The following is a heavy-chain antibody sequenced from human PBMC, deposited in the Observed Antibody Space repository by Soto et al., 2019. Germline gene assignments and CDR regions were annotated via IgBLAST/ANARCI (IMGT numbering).Heavy chain of an antibody. D-gene: IGHD5-12*01. Sequence: QVQLVQSGGEVKKPGASVKVSCKASGYTFTIYGINWVLQAPGQGLEWMGWISPDNSNTNYAQKLQGRVTMTTDTSTSTAYMELRSLRSDDTAVYYCSRALGYSGYAGMNVLGQGTTVTVSS. J-gene: IGHJ6*02. V-gene: IGHV1-18*01. CDR1: GYTFTIYG. CDR3: SRALGYSGYAGMNV. CDR2: ISPDNSNT.